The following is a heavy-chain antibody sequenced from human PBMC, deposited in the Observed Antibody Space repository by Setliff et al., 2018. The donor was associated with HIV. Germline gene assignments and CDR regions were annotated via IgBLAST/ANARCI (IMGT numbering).Heavy chain of an antibody. CDR3: ARKHKVSLGRGIVVLWGFDP. J-gene: IGHJ5*02. D-gene: IGHD3-10*01. V-gene: IGHV1-8*02. Sequence: ASVKVSCKASGYNFINNDINWVRQATGQGLEWMGWMNPNSGNSGYAQKFQGRVTMTRSTSFSTAYTELSNLTSEDTAIYYCARKHKVSLGRGIVVLWGFDPWGQGTLVTVSS. CDR1: GYNFINND. CDR2: MNPNSGNS.